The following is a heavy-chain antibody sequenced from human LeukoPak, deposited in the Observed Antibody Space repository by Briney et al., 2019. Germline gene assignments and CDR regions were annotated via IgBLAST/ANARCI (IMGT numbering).Heavy chain of an antibody. D-gene: IGHD2-2*01. CDR1: GFTFSSYG. J-gene: IGHJ6*02. CDR2: IWYDGSNK. CDR3: ARDLIVVVPAANPHDAYYYYYGMDV. Sequence: PGGSLRLSCAASGFTFSSYGMHWVRQAPGKGLEWVAVIWYDGSNKYYADSVKGRFTISRDNSKNTLYLQMNSLRAEDTAVYYCARDLIVVVPAANPHDAYYYYYGMDVWGQGTTVTVSS. V-gene: IGHV3-33*01.